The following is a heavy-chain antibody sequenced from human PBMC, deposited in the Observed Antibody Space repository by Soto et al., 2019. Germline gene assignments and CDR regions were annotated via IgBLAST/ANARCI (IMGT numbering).Heavy chain of an antibody. J-gene: IGHJ5*02. CDR1: GGSFSGYY. CDR2: INHSGST. D-gene: IGHD3-10*01. Sequence: SETLSLTCAVYGGSFSGYYWSWIRQPPGKGLEWIGEINHSGSTNYNPSLKSRVTISVDTSKNQFSLKLSSVTAADTAVYYCARRCITFFRGVRFVNWFYPWGQGTLVTVSS. CDR3: ARRCITFFRGVRFVNWFYP. V-gene: IGHV4-34*01.